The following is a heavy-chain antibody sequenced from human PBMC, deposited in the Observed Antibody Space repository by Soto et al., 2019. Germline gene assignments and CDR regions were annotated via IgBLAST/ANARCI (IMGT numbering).Heavy chain of an antibody. J-gene: IGHJ6*02. CDR1: GGSISSGDYY. D-gene: IGHD3-10*01. Sequence: QVQLQESGPGLVKPSQTLSLTCTVSGGSISSGDYYWSWIRQPPGKGLEWIGYIYYSGSTYYNPTLKSRVTITVDTSKHHFSLKLSSVTAAATAVYYCARDTISAHPGDSYYYYGMDVWGQGTTVTVS. CDR2: IYYSGST. V-gene: IGHV4-30-4*01. CDR3: ARDTISAHPGDSYYYYGMDV.